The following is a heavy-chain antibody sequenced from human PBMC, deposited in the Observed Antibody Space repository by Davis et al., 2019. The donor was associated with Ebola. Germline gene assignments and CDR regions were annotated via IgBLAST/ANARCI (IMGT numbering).Heavy chain of an antibody. V-gene: IGHV4-39*02. CDR3: ARLPPYYCSEPLCSLES. Sequence: PSETLSLTCTVSGGSITSIGNYWGWIRQSPGKGPEWIGSVYFHGSQHYNPSLRGRVVISVDASNNLFSLTLTSVTAADTAFYYCARLPPYYCSEPLCSLESWGQGAMVNVSS. CDR2: VYFHGSQ. CDR1: GGSITSIGNY. J-gene: IGHJ5*02. D-gene: IGHD2-8*02.